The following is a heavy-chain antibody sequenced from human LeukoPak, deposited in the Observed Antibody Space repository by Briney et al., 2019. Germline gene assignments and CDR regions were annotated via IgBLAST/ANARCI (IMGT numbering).Heavy chain of an antibody. Sequence: GASVKVSCKASGYTFTNYGISWVRQAPGQGLECMGWISAYNGNTNYAQRFQGRVTMTTDTSTSTAYMELRSLRSDDTAVYYCARGPNYYDSSGYPNFTPFDYWGQGTLVTVSS. CDR1: GYTFTNYG. CDR2: ISAYNGNT. CDR3: ARGPNYYDSSGYPNFTPFDY. V-gene: IGHV1-18*01. J-gene: IGHJ4*02. D-gene: IGHD3-22*01.